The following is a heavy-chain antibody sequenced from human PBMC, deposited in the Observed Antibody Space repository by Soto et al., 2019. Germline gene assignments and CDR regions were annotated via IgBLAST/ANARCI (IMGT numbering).Heavy chain of an antibody. D-gene: IGHD1-26*01. Sequence: SETLSLTCTVSGGSISSGGYYWSWIRQHPGKGLEWIGYIYYSGSTYYNPSLKSRVTISVDTSKNQFSLKLSSVTAADTAVYYCARDVGGGIGAPKFRDNNWFDPWGQGTLVTVSS. J-gene: IGHJ5*02. CDR2: IYYSGST. V-gene: IGHV4-31*03. CDR3: ARDVGGGIGAPKFRDNNWFDP. CDR1: GGSISSGGYY.